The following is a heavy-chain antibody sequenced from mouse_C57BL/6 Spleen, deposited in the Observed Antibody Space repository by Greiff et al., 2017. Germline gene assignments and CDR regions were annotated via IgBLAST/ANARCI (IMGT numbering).Heavy chain of an antibody. D-gene: IGHD1-1*01. J-gene: IGHJ3*01. V-gene: IGHV5-4*01. Sequence: EVHLVESGGGLVKPGGSLKLSCAASGFTFSSYAMSWVRQTPEKRLEWVATISDGGSYTYYPDNVKGRFTISRDNAKNNLYLQMSHLKSEDTAMYYCAREDYGSRGSFAYWGQGTLVTVSA. CDR1: GFTFSSYA. CDR3: AREDYGSRGSFAY. CDR2: ISDGGSYT.